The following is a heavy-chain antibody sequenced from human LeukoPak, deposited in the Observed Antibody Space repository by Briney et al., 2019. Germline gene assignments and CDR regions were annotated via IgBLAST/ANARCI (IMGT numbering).Heavy chain of an antibody. D-gene: IGHD6-19*01. V-gene: IGHV4-39*01. CDR3: ARHGWLGVGGWY. Sequence: SETLSLTCTVSCVSINSSSYYWGWIRQPPGKGLEWIGSIYYSGSTYYNPSLKSRVTISVDTSKNQFTLELRSVTAATTAVYSWARHGWLGVGGWYWGQGTLVTVSS. J-gene: IGHJ4*02. CDR2: IYYSGST. CDR1: CVSINSSSYY.